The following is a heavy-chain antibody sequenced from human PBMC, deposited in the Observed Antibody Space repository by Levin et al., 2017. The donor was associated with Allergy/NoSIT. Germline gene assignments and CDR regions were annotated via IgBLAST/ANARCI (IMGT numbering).Heavy chain of an antibody. J-gene: IGHJ4*02. CDR1: GFTFSSYA. CDR2: ISGSGGST. CDR3: AKADYYEPSPLL. V-gene: IGHV3-23*01. D-gene: IGHD3-22*01. Sequence: LSLTCAASGFTFSSYAMSWVRQAPGKGLEWVSAISGSGGSTYYADSVKGRFTISRDNSKNTLYLQMNSLRAEDTAVYYCAKADYYEPSPLLWGQGTLVTVSS.